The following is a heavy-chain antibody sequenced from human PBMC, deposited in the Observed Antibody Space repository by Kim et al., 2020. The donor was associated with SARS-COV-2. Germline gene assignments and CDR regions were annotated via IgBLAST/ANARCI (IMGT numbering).Heavy chain of an antibody. D-gene: IGHD3-16*01. CDR2: IYYSGTT. J-gene: IGHJ6*02. CDR1: GGSIRGSSHY. Sequence: SETLSLTCSVSGGSIRGSSHYWGWVRQPPGKGLEWIGSIYYSGTTYYNSSLEGRVTISVDTSNNQFSLRLSSVTAAAAAVYYCTRRGPYYAMGVWGQGT. CDR3: TRRGPYYAMGV. V-gene: IGHV4-39*01.